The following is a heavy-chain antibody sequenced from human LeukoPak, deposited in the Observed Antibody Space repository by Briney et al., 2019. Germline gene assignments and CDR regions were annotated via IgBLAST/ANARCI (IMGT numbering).Heavy chain of an antibody. V-gene: IGHV3-48*03. D-gene: IGHD1-7*01. Sequence: PGGSLRLSCAASGFTFSSYEMNWVRQAPGKGLEWVSYISSSGSTIYYADSVKGRFTISRDNAKNSLYLQMNSLRAEDTAVYYCASWYFGTTQELNLWGQGTRVTVSS. CDR2: ISSSGSTI. J-gene: IGHJ4*02. CDR3: ASWYFGTTQELNL. CDR1: GFTFSSYE.